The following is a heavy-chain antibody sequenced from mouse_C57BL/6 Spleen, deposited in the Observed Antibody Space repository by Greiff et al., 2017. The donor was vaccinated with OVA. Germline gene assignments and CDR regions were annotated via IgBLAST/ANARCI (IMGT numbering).Heavy chain of an antibody. V-gene: IGHV14-3*01. CDR3: ASPIYDGYYVCGY. CDR1: GFNIKNTY. D-gene: IGHD2-3*01. Sequence: VQLKESVAELVRPGASVKLSCTASGFNIKNTYMHWVKQRPEQGLEWIGRIDPANGNTKYAPKFQGKATITADTSSNTSYLQLSSLTSEDTAIYYCASPIYDGYYVCGYWGQGTLVTVSA. CDR2: IDPANGNT. J-gene: IGHJ3*02.